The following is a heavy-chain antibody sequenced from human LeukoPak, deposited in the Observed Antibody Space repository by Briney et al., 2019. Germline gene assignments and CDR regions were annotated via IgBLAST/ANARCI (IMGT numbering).Heavy chain of an antibody. CDR1: GFTFDDYA. J-gene: IGHJ4*02. V-gene: IGHV3-9*01. CDR3: ARSTPGYSSGWYCY. CDR2: ISWNSGSI. Sequence: GRSLRLSCAASGFTFDDYAMHWVRQAPGKGLEWVSGISWNSGSIGYADSVKGRFTISRDNAKNSLYLQMNSLRAEDTALYYCARSTPGYSSGWYCYWGQGTLVTVSS. D-gene: IGHD6-19*01.